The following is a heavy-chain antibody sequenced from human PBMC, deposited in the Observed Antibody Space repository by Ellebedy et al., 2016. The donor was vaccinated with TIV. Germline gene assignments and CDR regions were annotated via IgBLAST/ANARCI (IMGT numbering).Heavy chain of an antibody. D-gene: IGHD3-3*01. CDR2: LSAYNGDT. CDR3: ARVGFLEWLIDF. V-gene: IGHV1-18*01. J-gene: IGHJ4*02. Sequence: AASVKVSCKASGYSFTTYGIGWVRQAPGQGLEWMGWLSAYNGDTKFTQRFQGRVTMTTDTSTSTAYMELRRLRSDDTAVYYCARVGFLEWLIDFWGQGTLVTVSS. CDR1: GYSFTTYG.